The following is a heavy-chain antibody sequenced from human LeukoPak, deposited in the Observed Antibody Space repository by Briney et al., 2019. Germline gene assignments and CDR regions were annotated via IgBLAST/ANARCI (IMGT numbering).Heavy chain of an antibody. D-gene: IGHD3-22*01. CDR3: ARGLHYYYDSSGYPYYFDY. CDR1: GFTFSLHW. CDR2: SKEDGSTT. V-gene: IGHV3-74*01. J-gene: IGHJ4*02. Sequence: PGGSLRLSCAASGFTFSLHWMHWVRQAPGKGLEWVSRSKEDGSTTNYADSVKGRFTISRDNAKNTLYLQMNSLRAEDTAVYYCARGLHYYYDSSGYPYYFDYWGQGTLVTVSS.